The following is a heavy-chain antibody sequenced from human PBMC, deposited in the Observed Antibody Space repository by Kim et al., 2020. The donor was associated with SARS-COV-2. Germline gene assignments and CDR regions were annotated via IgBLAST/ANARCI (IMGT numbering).Heavy chain of an antibody. CDR2: ISSSSSYT. CDR1: GFTFSDYY. J-gene: IGHJ6*02. CDR3: AREFGIRDYDSSGYYTNYYYGMDV. V-gene: IGHV3-11*05. D-gene: IGHD3-22*01. Sequence: GGSLRLSCAASGFTFSDYYMSWIRQAPGKGLEWVSYISSSSSYTNYADSVKGRFTISRDNAKNSLYLQMNSLRAEDTAVYYCAREFGIRDYDSSGYYTNYYYGMDVWGQGTTVTVSS.